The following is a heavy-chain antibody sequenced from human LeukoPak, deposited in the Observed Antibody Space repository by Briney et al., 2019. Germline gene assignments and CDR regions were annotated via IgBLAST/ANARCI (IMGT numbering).Heavy chain of an antibody. V-gene: IGHV1-69*13. CDR1: GGTFSSYA. D-gene: IGHD3-3*01. CDR3: TRQAFWSGYYPY. Sequence: SVKVSCKASGGTFSSYAISWVRQAPGQGLEWMGGIIPIFGTANYAQKFQGRVTITADESTSTAYMELSSLRSEDTAVYYCTRQAFWSGYYPYWGQGTLVTVSS. J-gene: IGHJ4*02. CDR2: IIPIFGTA.